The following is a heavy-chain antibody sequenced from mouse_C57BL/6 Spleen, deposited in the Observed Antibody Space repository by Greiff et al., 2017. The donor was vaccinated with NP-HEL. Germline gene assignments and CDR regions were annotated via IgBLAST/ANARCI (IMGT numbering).Heavy chain of an antibody. CDR3: AKQRGFYDGYYDYAMDY. Sequence: VHLVESGPGLVAPSQSLSITCTVSGFSLTSYGVDWVRQPPGKGLEWLGVIWGGGSTNYNSALMSRLSISKDNSKSQVFLKMNSLQTDDTAMYYCAKQRGFYDGYYDYAMDYWGQGTSVTVSS. CDR1: GFSLTSYG. D-gene: IGHD2-3*01. V-gene: IGHV2-9*01. J-gene: IGHJ4*01. CDR2: IWGGGST.